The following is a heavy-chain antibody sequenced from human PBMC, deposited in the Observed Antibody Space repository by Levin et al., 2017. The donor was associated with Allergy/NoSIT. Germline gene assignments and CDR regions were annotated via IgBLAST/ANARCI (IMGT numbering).Heavy chain of an antibody. CDR2: TYYGGRT. Sequence: SETLSLTCTVSGGSISSSSYYWGWIRQPPGKGLEWIGSTYYGGRTYYNPSLKSRVTISVDTAKNQFSLKVRSVTAADTAVYYCARDHYEKSGNDYWGQGTLVTVSS. J-gene: IGHJ4*02. CDR3: ARDHYEKSGNDY. CDR1: GGSISSSSYY. D-gene: IGHD3-22*01. V-gene: IGHV4-39*07.